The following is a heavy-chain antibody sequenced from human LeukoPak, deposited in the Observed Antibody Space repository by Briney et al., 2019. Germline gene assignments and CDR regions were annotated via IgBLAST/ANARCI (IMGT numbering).Heavy chain of an antibody. D-gene: IGHD6-6*01. CDR1: GFTFSSYA. CDR2: ISGSGGST. J-gene: IGHJ4*02. Sequence: QPGGSLRLSCAASGFTFSSYAMSWVRQAPGKGLEWASAISGSGGSTYYADPVKGRFTISRDNSKNTLYLQMNSLRAEDTAVYYCARDREAARLDYWGQGTLVTVSS. V-gene: IGHV3-23*01. CDR3: ARDREAARLDY.